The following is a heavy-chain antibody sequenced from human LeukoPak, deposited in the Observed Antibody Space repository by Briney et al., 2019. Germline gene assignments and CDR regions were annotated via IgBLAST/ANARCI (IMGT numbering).Heavy chain of an antibody. Sequence: SGTLSLTCSVSGGSISDYFWGWIRQPPGKGLEWIGHVYYIGKPTCSPSLESRVSIPVDTSKNQVSLELTSATAADTAVYYCARRFRTGGDLHHDAYDVWGQGTVVTDSS. V-gene: IGHV4-59*12. CDR2: VYYIGKP. CDR1: GGSISDYF. J-gene: IGHJ3*01. CDR3: ARRFRTGGDLHHDAYDV. D-gene: IGHD3-16*01.